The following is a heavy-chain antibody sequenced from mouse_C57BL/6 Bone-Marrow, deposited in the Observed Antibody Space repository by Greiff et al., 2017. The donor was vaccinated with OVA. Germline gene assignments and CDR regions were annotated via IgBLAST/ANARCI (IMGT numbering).Heavy chain of an antibody. Sequence: VQLKESGPELVKPGASVKISCKASGYTFTDYYMNWVKQSHGKSLEWIGDINPNNGGTSYNQKFKGKATLTVDKSSSTAYMELRSLTSEDSAVYYCAGWLPYAMDYWGQGTSVTVSS. V-gene: IGHV1-26*01. CDR1: GYTFTDYY. CDR3: AGWLPYAMDY. D-gene: IGHD2-2*01. CDR2: INPNNGGT. J-gene: IGHJ4*01.